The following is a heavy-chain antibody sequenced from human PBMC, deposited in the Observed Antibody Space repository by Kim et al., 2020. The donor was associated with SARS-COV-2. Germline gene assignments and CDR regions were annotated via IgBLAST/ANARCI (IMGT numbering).Heavy chain of an antibody. J-gene: IGHJ2*01. CDR3: ARDRNDILTGYEDWYFDL. CDR1: GFTFSSFA. D-gene: IGHD3-9*01. V-gene: IGHV3-30*04. CDR2: ISYDGSNK. Sequence: GGSLRRSCAASGFTFSSFAMHWVRQAPGKGLEWVAVISYDGSNKYYADSVKGRFTFSRDNSKNTLDLQMNSLRAEDTAVYYCARDRNDILTGYEDWYFDLWGRGTLVTVSS.